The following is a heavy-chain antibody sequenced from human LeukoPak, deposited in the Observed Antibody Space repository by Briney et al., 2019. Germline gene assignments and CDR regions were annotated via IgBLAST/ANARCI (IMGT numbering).Heavy chain of an antibody. D-gene: IGHD5-18*01. V-gene: IGHV3-48*04. Sequence: GGSLRVSCAASGFTFSSYSMNWVRQAPGKGLEWVSYISSSSSTIYYADSVKGRFTISRDNAKNSLYLQMNSLRAEDTAVYYCAREEYSYGYYMDVWGKGTTVTVSS. CDR3: AREEYSYGYYMDV. CDR1: GFTFSSYS. J-gene: IGHJ6*03. CDR2: ISSSSSTI.